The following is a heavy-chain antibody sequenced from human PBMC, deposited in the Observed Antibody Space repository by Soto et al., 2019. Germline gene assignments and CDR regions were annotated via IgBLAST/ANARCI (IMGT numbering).Heavy chain of an antibody. CDR3: AREAAVAGTAFDH. CDR2: INVSDGST. Sequence: GASVKVSCKASGYPFTSYYLHRVRQAPGQGPEWMGRINVSDGSTRYAQNFQGRVTMTRDTSTTTVYMELSPLRSDDTAVYYCAREAAVAGTAFDHWGQGTLVTVSS. D-gene: IGHD6-19*01. J-gene: IGHJ5*02. V-gene: IGHV1-46*01. CDR1: GYPFTSYY.